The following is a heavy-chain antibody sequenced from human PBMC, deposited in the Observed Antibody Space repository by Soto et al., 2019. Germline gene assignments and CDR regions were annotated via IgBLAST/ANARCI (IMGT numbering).Heavy chain of an antibody. CDR2: IDPSDSYT. J-gene: IGHJ5*02. D-gene: IGHD1-7*01. CDR3: ASIVGGAGTTSHWFDP. V-gene: IGHV5-10-1*01. Sequence: ESLKISCKGSGYSFTSYWISWVRQMPGKGLEWMGRIDPSDSYTNYSPSFQGHVTISADKSISTAYLQWSSLKASDTAMYYCASIVGGAGTTSHWFDPWGQGTLVTVSS. CDR1: GYSFTSYW.